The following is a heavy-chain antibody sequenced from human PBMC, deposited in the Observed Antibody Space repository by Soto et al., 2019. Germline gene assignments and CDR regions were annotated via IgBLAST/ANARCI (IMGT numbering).Heavy chain of an antibody. V-gene: IGHV3-30-3*01. CDR1: GFPFSRYS. CDR2: ISYDENNK. Sequence: QVQLVESGGGVVQPGRSLRLSCAASGFPFSRYSMHWVRQAPGKGLEWVAVISYDENNKYYADSVKGRFTISRDNSENTLYLQMNSLRAGDTAVYYCARETYSGNYLFDYWGQGTLVTVSS. J-gene: IGHJ4*02. D-gene: IGHD1-26*01. CDR3: ARETYSGNYLFDY.